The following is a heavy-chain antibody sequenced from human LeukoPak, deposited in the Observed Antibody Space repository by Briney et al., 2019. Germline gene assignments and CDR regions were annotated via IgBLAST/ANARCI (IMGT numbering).Heavy chain of an antibody. J-gene: IGHJ4*02. Sequence: GGSLRLSCEASGFTFSSYAMHWVRQAPGKGLEWVAFIRYDERNKYYSDSVKGRFTISRDNSKNTLYLQMNSLRAEDTVVYYCARRAGAYSHPYDYWGQGTLVTVSS. CDR2: IRYDERNK. V-gene: IGHV3-30*02. D-gene: IGHD4/OR15-4a*01. CDR3: ARRAGAYSHPYDY. CDR1: GFTFSSYA.